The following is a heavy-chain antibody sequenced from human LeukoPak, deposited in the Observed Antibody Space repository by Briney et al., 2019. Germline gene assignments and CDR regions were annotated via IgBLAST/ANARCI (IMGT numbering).Heavy chain of an antibody. V-gene: IGHV3-7*01. CDR1: GFTFSSYW. Sequence: PGGSLRLSCAASGFTFSSYWMSWVRQAPGKGLEWVANIKQDGSEKYYVDSVKGRFTISRDNAKNSLYLQMNSLRAEDTAVYYCARVDVLRFLEWLFLHYYYYMDVWGKGTTVTVSS. D-gene: IGHD3-3*01. CDR3: ARVDVLRFLEWLFLHYYYYMDV. J-gene: IGHJ6*03. CDR2: IKQDGSEK.